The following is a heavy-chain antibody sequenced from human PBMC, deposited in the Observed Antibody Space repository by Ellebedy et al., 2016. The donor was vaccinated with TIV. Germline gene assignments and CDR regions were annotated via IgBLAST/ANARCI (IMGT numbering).Heavy chain of an antibody. CDR2: IYPDDSDA. CDR3: ARLRDALADEIDY. D-gene: IGHD6-19*01. Sequence: GESLKIPXKTSGYSFSKHWIAWVRQMPGKGLEWMGFIYPDDSDARYSPSFQGQVTISSDKSINTAYLQWRGLKAPDPAMYYCARLRDALADEIDYWGQGTLVTVSS. J-gene: IGHJ4*02. V-gene: IGHV5-51*01. CDR1: GYSFSKHW.